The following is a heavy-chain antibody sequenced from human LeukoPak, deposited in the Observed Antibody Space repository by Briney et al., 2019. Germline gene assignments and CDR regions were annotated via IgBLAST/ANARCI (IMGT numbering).Heavy chain of an antibody. D-gene: IGHD3-16*01. CDR1: GGSFSGYY. CDR2: IYYSGST. J-gene: IGHJ6*03. Sequence: SEPLSLTCAVYGGSFSGYYWSWIRQPPGKGLEWIGYIYYSGSTNYNPSLKSRVTISVDTSKNQFSLKVSSVTAADTAVYYCARVKDPGGYYYYYYMDIWGKGNTVTVSS. CDR3: ARVKDPGGYYYYYYMDI. V-gene: IGHV4-59*12.